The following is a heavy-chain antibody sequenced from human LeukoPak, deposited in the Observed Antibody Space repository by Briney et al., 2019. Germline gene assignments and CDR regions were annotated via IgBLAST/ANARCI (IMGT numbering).Heavy chain of an antibody. CDR2: ISAYNGNT. CDR1: GYTFTSYG. J-gene: IGHJ4*02. CDR3: ARDIGVREQQLVIDY. V-gene: IGHV1-18*01. Sequence: GASVKVSCKASGYTFTSYGISWVRQAPGQGLEWMGWISAYNGNTNYAQKLQGRVTMTRDTSTSTVYMELSSLRSEDTAVYYCARDIGVREQQLVIDYWGQGTLVTVSS. D-gene: IGHD6-13*01.